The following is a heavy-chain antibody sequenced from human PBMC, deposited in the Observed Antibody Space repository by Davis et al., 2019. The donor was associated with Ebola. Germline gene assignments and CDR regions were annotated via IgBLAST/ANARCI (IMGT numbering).Heavy chain of an antibody. CDR3: ARERQLSYYGLFDY. Sequence: GESLKISCAASGFRFATYTMNWVRQAPGKGLEWISYISSSSTNIYYADSVKGRFTISRDNAKNSLFLQMSSLRHEDTAVYYCARERQLSYYGLFDYWGQGTQVTVSS. D-gene: IGHD5-18*01. J-gene: IGHJ4*02. CDR1: GFRFATYT. V-gene: IGHV3-48*02. CDR2: ISSSSTNI.